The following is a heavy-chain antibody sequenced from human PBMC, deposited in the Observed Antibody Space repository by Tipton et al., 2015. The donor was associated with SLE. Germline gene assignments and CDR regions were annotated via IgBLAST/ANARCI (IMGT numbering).Heavy chain of an antibody. J-gene: IGHJ1*01. CDR2: IYYSGST. D-gene: IGHD5-24*01. Sequence: TLSLTCTVSGGSISSHYWSWIRQPPGKGLEWIGSIYYSGSTYYNPSLKSRVTISVDTSKNQFSLKLSSVTAADTAVYYCARDGDGPQIAEYFQHWGQGTLVTVSS. V-gene: IGHV4-59*04. CDR1: GGSISSHY. CDR3: ARDGDGPQIAEYFQH.